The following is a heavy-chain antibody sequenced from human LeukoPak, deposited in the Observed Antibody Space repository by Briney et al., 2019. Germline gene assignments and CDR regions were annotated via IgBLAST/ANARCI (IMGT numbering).Heavy chain of an antibody. Sequence: GGSLRLSCAASGFTFSYFAMSWVRQAPGKGLEGVSTISATGGRTDYADSVKGRFTISRDNSKNTLSLQMNSLRAEYTAMYYCAQDPDGVVINWGQGSLVTVSS. V-gene: IGHV3-23*01. J-gene: IGHJ4*02. CDR3: AQDPDGVVIN. CDR2: ISATGGRT. CDR1: GFTFSYFA. D-gene: IGHD3-3*01.